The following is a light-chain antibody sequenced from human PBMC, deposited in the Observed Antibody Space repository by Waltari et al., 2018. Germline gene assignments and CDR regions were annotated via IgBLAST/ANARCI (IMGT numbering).Light chain of an antibody. CDR1: QSINTW. Sequence: DIQMTQSPSTLSASVGDRIPITCRASQSINTWLAWYQQKPGKAPKLLISKASSLQSEVPSRFSGSGFGTEFTLTISSLQPDDSATYYCQRYSSYPHTFGGGTKVEIK. CDR3: QRYSSYPHT. CDR2: KAS. V-gene: IGKV1-5*03. J-gene: IGKJ4*01.